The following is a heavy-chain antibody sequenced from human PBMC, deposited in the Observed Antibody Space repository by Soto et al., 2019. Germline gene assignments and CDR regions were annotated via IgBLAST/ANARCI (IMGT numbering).Heavy chain of an antibody. CDR2: STLAMVT. D-gene: IGHD6-19*01. Sequence: GASVKSPARLLDTPSLAMLCIGCARPPDKGLSGWDGSTLAMVTQNTHYADSVKGRFTISRDSSKNTVSLEMTSLRAEDTAVYYCAKGGRQWLVTSDFNYWGQGALVTVSS. CDR3: AKGGRQWLVTSDFNY. V-gene: IGHV1-3*01. CDR1: DTPSLAML. J-gene: IGHJ4*02.